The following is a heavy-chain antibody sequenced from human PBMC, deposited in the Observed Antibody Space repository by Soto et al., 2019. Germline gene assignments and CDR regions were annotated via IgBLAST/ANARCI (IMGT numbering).Heavy chain of an antibody. D-gene: IGHD2-2*01. J-gene: IGHJ6*02. Sequence: ASVKVSCKASGGTFSSYAISWVRQAPGQGREWMGGIIPIFGTANYAQKFQGRVTITADESTSTAYMELSSLRSEDTAVYYCARAGYCSSTSCYGEWNYGMDVWGQGTTVNVSS. CDR3: ARAGYCSSTSCYGEWNYGMDV. CDR2: IIPIFGTA. CDR1: GGTFSSYA. V-gene: IGHV1-69*13.